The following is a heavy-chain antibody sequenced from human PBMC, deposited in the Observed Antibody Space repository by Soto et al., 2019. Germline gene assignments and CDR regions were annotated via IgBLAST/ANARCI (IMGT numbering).Heavy chain of an antibody. J-gene: IGHJ4*02. CDR3: TSYVDTAM. CDR2: INPSGGST. Sequence: QVQLVQSGAEVKKPGASVKVSCKASGYTFTSYYMHWVRQAPGRGLEWMVIINPSGGSTSYAQKFQDRGRMTRETSTSTVYMELSSLRSEDTAVHYCTSYVDTAMWGPGTLVTVSS. CDR1: GYTFTSYY. V-gene: IGHV1-46*01. D-gene: IGHD5-18*01.